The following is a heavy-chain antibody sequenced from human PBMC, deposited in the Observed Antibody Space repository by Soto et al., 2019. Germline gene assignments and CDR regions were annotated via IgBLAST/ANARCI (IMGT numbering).Heavy chain of an antibody. D-gene: IGHD2-2*01. Sequence: WTWIRQHPGKGLEWIGYIYYSGTTYYNPSLKSRPTISMDTSENQFSLELTSVTAADTAMYFCASGHDANKVRYWGQGTLVTVSS. CDR3: ASGHDANKVRY. CDR2: IYYSGTT. V-gene: IGHV4-31*02. J-gene: IGHJ4*02.